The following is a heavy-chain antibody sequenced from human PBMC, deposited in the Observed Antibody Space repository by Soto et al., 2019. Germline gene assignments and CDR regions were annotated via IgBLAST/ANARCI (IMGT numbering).Heavy chain of an antibody. CDR2: ISYDGSDK. CDR1: DFTFSSYA. J-gene: IGHJ4*02. Sequence: QVQLVEFGGGVVQPGRSLRLSCAASDFTFSSYAMHWVRQAPGKGLEWVAVISYDGSDKYYADSVKGRFTISRDNSKNTLNLQMNSLRADDTAVYYCAKALGELSPESYDYWGQGTLITVSS. V-gene: IGHV3-30*18. D-gene: IGHD3-16*02. CDR3: AKALGELSPESYDY.